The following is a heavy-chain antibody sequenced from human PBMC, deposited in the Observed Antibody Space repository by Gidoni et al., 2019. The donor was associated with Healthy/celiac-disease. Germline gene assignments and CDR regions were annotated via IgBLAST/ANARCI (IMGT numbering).Heavy chain of an antibody. V-gene: IGHV4-39*01. Sequence: QLQLQESGPGLVKPSETLSLTCTVSGGSISSSSYYWGWIRQPPGKGLEWIGSIYYSGSTYYNPSLKSRVTISVDTSKNQFSLKLSSVTAADTAVYYCATIAAAGSSPSPAGYYYYMDVWGKGTTVTVSS. CDR3: ATIAAAGSSPSPAGYYYYMDV. CDR1: GGSISSSSYY. CDR2: IYYSGST. D-gene: IGHD6-13*01. J-gene: IGHJ6*03.